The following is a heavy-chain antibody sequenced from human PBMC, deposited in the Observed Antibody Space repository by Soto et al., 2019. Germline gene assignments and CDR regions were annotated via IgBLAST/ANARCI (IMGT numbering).Heavy chain of an antibody. Sequence: ASVKVSCKASGYTFTSYGISWVRQAPGQGLEWMGWISAYNGNTNYAQKLQGRVTMTTDTSTSTAYMELRSLRSDDTAVYYCARDRYYYDSSGYFGLSYFDYWGQGTLVTVS. D-gene: IGHD3-22*01. CDR1: GYTFTSYG. J-gene: IGHJ4*02. V-gene: IGHV1-18*01. CDR3: ARDRYYYDSSGYFGLSYFDY. CDR2: ISAYNGNT.